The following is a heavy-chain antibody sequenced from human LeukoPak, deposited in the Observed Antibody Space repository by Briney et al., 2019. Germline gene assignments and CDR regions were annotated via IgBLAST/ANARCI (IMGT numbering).Heavy chain of an antibody. CDR3: ARDGSSPYYYYGMDV. Sequence: ASVKVSCKASGYTFTGYYMHWVRQAPGQGLEWMGWMNPNSGNTGYAQKFQGRVTMTRNTSISTAYMELSSLRSEDTAVYYCARDGSSPYYYYGMDVWGQGTTVTVSS. D-gene: IGHD6-13*01. CDR2: MNPNSGNT. J-gene: IGHJ6*02. CDR1: GYTFTGYY. V-gene: IGHV1-8*02.